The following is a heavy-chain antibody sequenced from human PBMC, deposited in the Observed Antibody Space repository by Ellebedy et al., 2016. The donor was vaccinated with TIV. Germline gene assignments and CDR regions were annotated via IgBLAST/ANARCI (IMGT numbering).Heavy chain of an antibody. CDR3: ARGGRITMIRGGAFDY. J-gene: IGHJ4*02. V-gene: IGHV4-59*01. Sequence: MPSETLSLTCTVSGGSISSYYWSCIRQPPVKGLEWIGYIYYTGSTNYNPSLKSRVTISVDTSKNQFSLKLTSVTAADTAVYYCARGGRITMIRGGAFDYWGQGTLVPVSS. CDR1: GGSISSYY. CDR2: IYYTGST. D-gene: IGHD3-10*01.